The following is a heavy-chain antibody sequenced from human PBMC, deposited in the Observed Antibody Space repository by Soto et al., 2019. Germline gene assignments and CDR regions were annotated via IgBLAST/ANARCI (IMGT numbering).Heavy chain of an antibody. Sequence: EVQLLESGGGLVQPGGSLRLSCAASGFTFTSYAMNWVRQAPGKGLEWVSVIGVSGGSTSYADSVKGRFSISRDNSKNTLYLQMNSLRAEDTAVYYCAKAHYNNYGFSDYWGQGILVTVSS. CDR1: GFTFTSYA. J-gene: IGHJ4*02. D-gene: IGHD4-4*01. CDR3: AKAHYNNYGFSDY. V-gene: IGHV3-23*01. CDR2: IGVSGGST.